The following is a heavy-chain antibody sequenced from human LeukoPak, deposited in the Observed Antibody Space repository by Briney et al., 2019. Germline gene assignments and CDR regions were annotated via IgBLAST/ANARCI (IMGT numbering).Heavy chain of an antibody. Sequence: GGSLRLSCAASGFTFSSYAMHWVRQAPGKGLEWVAVISYDGSNKYNADSVKGRFTISRDNSKNTLYLQMNSLRAEDTAVYYCARDFLLTLDYWGQGTLVTVSS. CDR3: ARDFLLTLDY. V-gene: IGHV3-30-3*01. CDR2: ISYDGSNK. CDR1: GFTFSSYA. J-gene: IGHJ4*02.